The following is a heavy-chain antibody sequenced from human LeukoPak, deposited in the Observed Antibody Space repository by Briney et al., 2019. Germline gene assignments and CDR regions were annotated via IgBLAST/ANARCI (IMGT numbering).Heavy chain of an antibody. CDR3: AKVKPGAFDL. Sequence: ASVKVSCKASGGTFSSYAISWVRQAPGQGLEWMGYINTKTDGTIYAQKFQGRVTMARDTSISTVYMELSRLRFDDTAVYYCAKVKPGAFDLWGQGTVVTVSS. D-gene: IGHD7-27*01. CDR1: GGTFSSYA. V-gene: IGHV1-2*02. CDR2: INTKTDGT. J-gene: IGHJ3*01.